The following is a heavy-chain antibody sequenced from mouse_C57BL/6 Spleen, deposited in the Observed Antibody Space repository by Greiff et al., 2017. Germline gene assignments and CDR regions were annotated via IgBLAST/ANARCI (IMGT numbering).Heavy chain of an antibody. CDR3: ARGNYDDDGAD. CDR1: GYTFTSYW. D-gene: IGHD2-4*01. V-gene: IGHV1-50*01. CDR2: IDPSDSYT. J-gene: IGHJ2*01. Sequence: QVQLQQPGAELVKPGASVKLSCKASGYTFTSYWMQWVKQRPGQGLEWIGEIDPSDSYTNYNQKFKGKATLTVDTSSSTAYMQLSSLTSEDSAVYYCARGNYDDDGADWGQGTTLTVSS.